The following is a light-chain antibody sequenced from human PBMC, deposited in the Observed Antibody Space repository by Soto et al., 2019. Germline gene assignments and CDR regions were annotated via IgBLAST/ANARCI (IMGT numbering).Light chain of an antibody. J-gene: IGKJ4*01. Sequence: DIQMTQSPSTLSASVGDRVTITCRASQSVSSGLDSYQQKPGKAPKLLIYKASSLESGVPSRFSGSGSGTEFTLTTSSLQPDDFATYYCQQYNSYPSFGGGTKVEIK. V-gene: IGKV1-5*03. CDR2: KAS. CDR1: QSVSSG. CDR3: QQYNSYPS.